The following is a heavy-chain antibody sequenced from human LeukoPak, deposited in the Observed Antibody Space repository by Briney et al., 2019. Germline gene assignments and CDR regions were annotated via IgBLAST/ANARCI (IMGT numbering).Heavy chain of an antibody. CDR2: ISSSSSTI. CDR1: GFTFSSYS. V-gene: IGHV3-48*04. CDR3: ARGTPIAARVEGCVY. D-gene: IGHD6-6*01. Sequence: GGSLRLSCAASGFTFSSYSMNWVRQAPGKGLEWVSYISSSSSTIYYADSVKGRFTISRDNAKNSLYLQMNSLRAEDTAVYYCARGTPIAARVEGCVYWGQGTLVTVSS. J-gene: IGHJ4*02.